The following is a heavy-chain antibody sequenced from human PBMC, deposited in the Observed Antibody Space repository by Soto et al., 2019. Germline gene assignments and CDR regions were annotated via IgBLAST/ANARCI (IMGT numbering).Heavy chain of an antibody. V-gene: IGHV3-74*01. CDR3: VRGSTFQAGFYGY. J-gene: IGHJ4*02. Sequence: EVQLVESGGGLVQPGGSLRLSCAASGFTFSGYWMHWVRQVPGKGLVWVSRINTDGTSTAYADSVKGRFAISRDNAENTLYLQMSSLRAEDTAVYYCVRGSTFQAGFYGYWGLGTLVTVST. CDR1: GFTFSGYW. D-gene: IGHD4-17*01. CDR2: INTDGTST.